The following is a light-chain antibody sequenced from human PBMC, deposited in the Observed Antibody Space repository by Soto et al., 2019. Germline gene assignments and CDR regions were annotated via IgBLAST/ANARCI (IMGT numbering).Light chain of an antibody. CDR1: QSVNLN. CDR2: DAS. J-gene: IGKJ1*01. CDR3: QQYGSSPWT. Sequence: IMMTQSPGTLSLSPGEGASLSWTASQSVNLNLAWYQQKPGQPPRLLLYDASSRATGIPDRFSGSGSGTDGTITISRLDPEDGSVYYCQQYGSSPWTFGQGTKADTK. V-gene: IGKV3-20*01.